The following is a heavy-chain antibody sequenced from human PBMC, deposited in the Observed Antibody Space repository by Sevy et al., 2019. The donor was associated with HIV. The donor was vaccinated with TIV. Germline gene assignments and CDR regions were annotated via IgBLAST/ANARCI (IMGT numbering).Heavy chain of an antibody. CDR1: GYSISSGYY. V-gene: IGHV4-38-2*01. D-gene: IGHD1-26*01. Sequence: SETLSLTCAVSGYSISSGYYWSWIRQPAGKGLEWIGSIYHSGSTYYNPSLKSRVTISVDTSKNQFSLKLSSVTAADTAVYYCARQEEKWGGPFDIWGQGTMVTVSS. J-gene: IGHJ3*02. CDR3: ARQEEKWGGPFDI. CDR2: IYHSGST.